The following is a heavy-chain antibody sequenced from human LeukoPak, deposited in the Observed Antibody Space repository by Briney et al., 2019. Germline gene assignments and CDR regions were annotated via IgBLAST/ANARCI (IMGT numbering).Heavy chain of an antibody. D-gene: IGHD3-9*01. Sequence: GGSLRLSCAASGFTFSSYAMHWVRQAPGKGLEWVAVISYDGSNKYYADSVKGRFTISRDNSKNTLYLQMNSLRADDTAVYYCARAPPTVWVPYDILTGYYNSPDYWGQGTLVTVSS. V-gene: IGHV3-30*04. J-gene: IGHJ4*02. CDR1: GFTFSSYA. CDR2: ISYDGSNK. CDR3: ARAPPTVWVPYDILTGYYNSPDY.